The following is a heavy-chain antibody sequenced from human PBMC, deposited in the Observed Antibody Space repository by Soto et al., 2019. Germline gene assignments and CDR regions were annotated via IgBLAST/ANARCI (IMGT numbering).Heavy chain of an antibody. J-gene: IGHJ5*02. D-gene: IGHD5-12*01. CDR3: ARDYSGYDHGGYNWFDP. V-gene: IGHV1-18*01. CDR2: ISAYNGNT. CDR1: GYTFTSYG. Sequence: ASVKVSCKASGYTFTSYGISWVRQAPGQGLEWMGWISAYNGNTNYAQKLQGRVTMTTDTSTSTAYMELRSLSSVTAADTAVYYCARDYSGYDHGGYNWFDPWGQGTLVTVSS.